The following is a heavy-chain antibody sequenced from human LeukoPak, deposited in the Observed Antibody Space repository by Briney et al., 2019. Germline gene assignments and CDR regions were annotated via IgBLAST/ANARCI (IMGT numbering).Heavy chain of an antibody. CDR1: GGSISSYY. J-gene: IGHJ4*02. D-gene: IGHD5-12*01. V-gene: IGHV4-59*01. CDR3: ASGGYSGYDTPPFDY. Sequence: PSETLSLTCTVSGGSISSYYWSWLRQPPGKGLEWLGYIYYSGSTNYNPSLKSRVTISVDTSKNQFSLKLSSVTAADTAVYYCASGGYSGYDTPPFDYWGQGTLVTVSS. CDR2: IYYSGST.